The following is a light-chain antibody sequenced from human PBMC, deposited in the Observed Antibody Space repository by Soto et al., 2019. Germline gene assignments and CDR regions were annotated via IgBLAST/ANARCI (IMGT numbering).Light chain of an antibody. J-gene: IGKJ1*01. V-gene: IGKV1-5*03. CDR3: QQYYSSES. CDR1: QAVNPW. CDR2: KTS. Sequence: DIQMTQSPAIVSASVGDTDTITCRASQAVNPWLAWHQQKPGKVPRVLIYKTSDLENGVPSRFSGSGSGTEFTLTISNLQPDDFATYYCQQYYSSESFGPGTKVDIK.